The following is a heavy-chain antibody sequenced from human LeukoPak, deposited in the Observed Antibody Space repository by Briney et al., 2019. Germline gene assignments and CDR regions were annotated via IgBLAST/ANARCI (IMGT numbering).Heavy chain of an antibody. CDR3: AREYFDLLTGYYNYFDS. J-gene: IGHJ4*02. D-gene: IGHD3-9*01. CDR1: GFTFSSYG. V-gene: IGHV3-33*01. Sequence: GGSLRLSCAASGFTFSSYGMHWVRQAPGKGLEWVAVIWYDGSNKYYADSVKGRFTISRDNSKNTLYRQMNSLRAEDQAVYSCAREYFDLLTGYYNYFDSWGQGTLVTVSS. CDR2: IWYDGSNK.